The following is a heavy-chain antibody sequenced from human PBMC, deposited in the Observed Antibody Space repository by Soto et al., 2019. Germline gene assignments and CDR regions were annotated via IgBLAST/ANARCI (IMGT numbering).Heavy chain of an antibody. J-gene: IGHJ4*02. V-gene: IGHV4-34*01. CDR1: GGSFSGYY. Sequence: QVQLQQWGAGLLKPSETLSLTCAVYGGSFSGYYWSWIRQPPGKGLEWSGEINHSGSTNYNPSLKSRVTISVDTSKNQFSLKLSSGTAADTAVYYCARVARVLRYFDCFDYWGQGTLVTVSS. D-gene: IGHD3-9*01. CDR3: ARVARVLRYFDCFDY. CDR2: INHSGST.